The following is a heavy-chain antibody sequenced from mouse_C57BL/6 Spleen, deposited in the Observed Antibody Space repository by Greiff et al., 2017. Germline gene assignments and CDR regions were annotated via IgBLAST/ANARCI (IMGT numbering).Heavy chain of an antibody. D-gene: IGHD2-1*01. CDR2: INPNNGGT. Sequence: EVQLQQSGPELVKPGASVKISCKASGYTFTDYYMNWVKQSHGKSLEWIGDINPNNGGTSYNQKFKGKATVTVDKSSSTAYMELRSLTSEDSAVYYCARDGNYDYWGQGTTLTVSS. V-gene: IGHV1-26*01. CDR3: ARDGNYDY. J-gene: IGHJ2*01. CDR1: GYTFTDYY.